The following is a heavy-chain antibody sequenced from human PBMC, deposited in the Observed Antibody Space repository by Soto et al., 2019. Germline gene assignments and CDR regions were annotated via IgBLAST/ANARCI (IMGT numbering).Heavy chain of an antibody. CDR3: VKDRSDTWSFDY. Sequence: QVQLVESGGGVVQPGRSLRLSCVAFGFTFSSCAMHWVRQVPGKGLEWLAVVTPDGSLYPYGDYVKGRFSISRDNSRKTLYLQMNSLRPEDTAVYYCVKDRSDTWSFDYWGQGTLVTVSS. CDR1: GFTFSSCA. J-gene: IGHJ4*02. D-gene: IGHD2-8*02. CDR2: VTPDGSLY. V-gene: IGHV3-30*18.